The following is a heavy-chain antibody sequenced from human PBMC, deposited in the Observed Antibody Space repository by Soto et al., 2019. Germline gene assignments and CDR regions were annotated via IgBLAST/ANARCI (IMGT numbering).Heavy chain of an antibody. CDR2: IYYSGST. CDR1: GGSISSSSYY. V-gene: IGHV4-39*01. Sequence: PSETLSLTCTVSGGSISSSSYYWGWIRQPLGKGLEWIGSIYYSGSTYNNPSLKSRVTISVDTSKNQFSLKLSSVTAADTAVYYCARLRAYYNSSGYIFDYWGQGTLVTVSS. D-gene: IGHD3-22*01. J-gene: IGHJ4*02. CDR3: ARLRAYYNSSGYIFDY.